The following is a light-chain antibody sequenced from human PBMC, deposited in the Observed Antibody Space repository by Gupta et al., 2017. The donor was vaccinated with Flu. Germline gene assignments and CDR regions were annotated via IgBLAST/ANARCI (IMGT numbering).Light chain of an antibody. V-gene: IGLV1-44*01. CDR2: SHN. Sequence: QSVLTQPPSASGTPGQKVTIPCSGSISSIRGNTVNWYQQVPGAAPKLLIYSHNQRPSGVPARFSGSRSATSVSLTIRGLQSEDEADYYCSAWIDDPHAHVVFGGGTRLTV. J-gene: IGLJ2*01. CDR3: SAWIDDPHAHVV. CDR1: ISSIRGNT.